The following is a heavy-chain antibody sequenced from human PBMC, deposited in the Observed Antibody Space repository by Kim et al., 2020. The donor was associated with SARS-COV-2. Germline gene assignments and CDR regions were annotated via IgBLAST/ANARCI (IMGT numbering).Heavy chain of an antibody. V-gene: IGHV4-39*01. Sequence: PPPKVRVTFSVDTSKNQFSLKLSSVTAADTAVYYCARHDTGTYYYYGMDVWGQGTTVTVSS. D-gene: IGHD2-8*02. CDR3: ARHDTGTYYYYGMDV. J-gene: IGHJ6*02.